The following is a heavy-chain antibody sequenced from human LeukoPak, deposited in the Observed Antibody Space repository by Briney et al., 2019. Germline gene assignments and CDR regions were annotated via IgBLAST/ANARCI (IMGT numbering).Heavy chain of an antibody. D-gene: IGHD1-26*01. CDR1: GGSFSGYY. J-gene: IGHJ6*03. V-gene: IGHV4-34*01. CDR3: ARTGGSFYFYYYMDV. Sequence: SETLSLTCAVYGGSFSGYYWSWIRQPPGKGLEWIGSISYTGSTYYNPSLKSRVTISVDTSRNQFSLKLSSVTAADTAVYYCARTGGSFYFYYYMDVWGKGTTVTVSS. CDR2: ISYTGST.